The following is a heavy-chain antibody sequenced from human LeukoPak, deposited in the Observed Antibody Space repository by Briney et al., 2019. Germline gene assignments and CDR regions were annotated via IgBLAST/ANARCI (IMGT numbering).Heavy chain of an antibody. CDR2: INHNGGT. CDR1: GGSFSGYF. V-gene: IGHV4-34*01. CDR3: ARGGRRWFGELFDY. D-gene: IGHD3-10*01. Sequence: PSETLSLTCAVYGGSFSGYFWSWIRQPPGKGLEWIGDINHNGGTNYNPSLKSRVTISVDTSKSQFSLKLSSATAADTAVYYCARGGRRWFGELFDYWGQGTLVTVFS. J-gene: IGHJ4*02.